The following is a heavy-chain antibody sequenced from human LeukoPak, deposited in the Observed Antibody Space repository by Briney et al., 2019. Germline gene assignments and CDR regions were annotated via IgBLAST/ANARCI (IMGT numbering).Heavy chain of an antibody. V-gene: IGHV4-61*02. J-gene: IGHJ6*02. D-gene: IGHD3-3*01. CDR3: ARVRNYDFWSGYSPYYYYGMDV. Sequence: PSETLSLTCTVSGGSISSGSYYCSWIRQPAGKGLEWIGRIYTSGSTNYNPSLKSRVTISVDTSKNQFSLKLSSVTAADTAVYYCARVRNYDFWSGYSPYYYYGMDVWGQGTTVTVSS. CDR1: GGSISSGSYY. CDR2: IYTSGST.